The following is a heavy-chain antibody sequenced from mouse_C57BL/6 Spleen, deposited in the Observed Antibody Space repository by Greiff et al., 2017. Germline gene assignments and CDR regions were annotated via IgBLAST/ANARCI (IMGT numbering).Heavy chain of an antibody. V-gene: IGHV5-4*03. J-gene: IGHJ3*01. CDR3: ARGGVSWFAY. Sequence: EVNLVESGGGLVKPGGSLKLSCAASGFSFSSYAMSWVRQTPEKRLEWVATISDGGSYTYYPDNVKGRFTISRGKAKNNLYLQMSQLKAEDTAMYYCARGGVSWFAYWGQGTLVTVSA. CDR1: GFSFSSYA. CDR2: ISDGGSYT.